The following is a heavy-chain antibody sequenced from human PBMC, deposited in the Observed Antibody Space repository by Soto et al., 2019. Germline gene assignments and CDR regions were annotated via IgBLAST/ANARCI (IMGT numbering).Heavy chain of an antibody. Sequence: EVQLVESGGGLVQPGGSLKLSCAASGFTFSGSAMHWVHQASGKGLEWVGRIRSKANSYATAYAASVKGRFTISRDDSKNTAYLQMNSLKTEDTAVYYCTSTSRIAVAGTDYWGQGTLVTVSS. J-gene: IGHJ4*02. CDR3: TSTSRIAVAGTDY. CDR1: GFTFSGSA. D-gene: IGHD6-19*01. V-gene: IGHV3-73*02. CDR2: IRSKANSYAT.